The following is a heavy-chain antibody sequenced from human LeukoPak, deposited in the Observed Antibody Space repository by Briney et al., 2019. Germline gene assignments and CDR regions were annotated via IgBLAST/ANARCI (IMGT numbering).Heavy chain of an antibody. D-gene: IGHD5-18*01. CDR3: VSPRGFSYGYFDY. J-gene: IGHJ4*02. CDR2: SGNT. V-gene: IGHV4-39*01. Sequence: SETLSLTCTVSGGSISTTFYYWGWIRLSGNTYYRPSLKSRVTISVDTSKNQFSLTLGSVSATDTAVYYCVSPRGFSYGYFDYWGQGTLVTVSS. CDR1: GGSISTTFYY.